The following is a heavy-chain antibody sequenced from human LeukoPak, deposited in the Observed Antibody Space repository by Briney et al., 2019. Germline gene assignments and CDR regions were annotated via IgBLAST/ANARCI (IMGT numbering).Heavy chain of an antibody. J-gene: IGHJ4*02. Sequence: GGSLRLSCAASGFTFSSYAMHWVRQAPGKGLEWVAVISYDGSNKYYADSVKGRFTISRDNAKNSLYLQMNSLRAEDTALYYCATRKLGNDYWGQGTLVTVSS. D-gene: IGHD7-27*01. CDR3: ATRKLGNDY. CDR1: GFTFSSYA. CDR2: ISYDGSNK. V-gene: IGHV3-30*04.